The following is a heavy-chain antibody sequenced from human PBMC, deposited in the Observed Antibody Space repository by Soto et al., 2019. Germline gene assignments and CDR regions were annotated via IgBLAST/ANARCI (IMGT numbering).Heavy chain of an antibody. CDR1: GGTFSSYA. CDR2: IIPIFDTG. D-gene: IGHD4-17*01. Sequence: GASVKVSCKASGGTFSSYAVSWVRQAPGQGLEWMGTIIPIFDTGNFAQKFQGRVTITADESTTTAYMEMRTLTSEDAAVYYCARVDYGDYNGGMDVWGQGTTVTVSS. V-gene: IGHV1-69*13. J-gene: IGHJ6*02. CDR3: ARVDYGDYNGGMDV.